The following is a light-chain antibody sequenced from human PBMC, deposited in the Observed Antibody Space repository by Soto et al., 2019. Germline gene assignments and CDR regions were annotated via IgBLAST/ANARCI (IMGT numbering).Light chain of an antibody. CDR3: QQYYGSPPT. Sequence: DIVMTQSPDSLAVSLGERATINCKSSQNILYNSNNKNYLAWYQQKPGQPPNLLIYWASTRESGVPDRFSGSGSGTDFTLTISSLQAEDVAVYYCQQYYGSPPTFGQGTQVEIK. CDR1: QNILYNSNNKNY. CDR2: WAS. J-gene: IGKJ1*01. V-gene: IGKV4-1*01.